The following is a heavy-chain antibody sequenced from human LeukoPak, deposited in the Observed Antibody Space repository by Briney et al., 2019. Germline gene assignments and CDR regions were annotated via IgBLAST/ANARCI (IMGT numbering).Heavy chain of an antibody. J-gene: IGHJ4*02. V-gene: IGHV4-4*07. CDR2: IFTSGST. CDR3: ARDDGNSRSWYYFDY. CDR1: GVSISSYY. Sequence: PSETLSLTCNVSGVSISSYYWNWIRQPAGKGLEWIGRIFTSGSTNYNPSLKSRVSISVDKSKNRLSLKLRSVTAADTAVYFCARDDGNSRSWYYFDYWGQGTLATVSS. D-gene: IGHD6-13*01.